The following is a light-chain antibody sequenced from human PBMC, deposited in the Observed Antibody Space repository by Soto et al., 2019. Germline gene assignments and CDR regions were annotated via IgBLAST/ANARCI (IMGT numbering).Light chain of an antibody. J-gene: IGKJ1*01. Sequence: DIQMTHSPSSLSASVGCRFNITCRASQSISSYLNWYQQKPGKAPKLLIYAASSLQSGVPSRLSGSGYGTDFTLTISSLKPEDFETYYCQQSYSNPWTFGQGTKVDIK. CDR3: QQSYSNPWT. V-gene: IGKV1-39*01. CDR2: AAS. CDR1: QSISSY.